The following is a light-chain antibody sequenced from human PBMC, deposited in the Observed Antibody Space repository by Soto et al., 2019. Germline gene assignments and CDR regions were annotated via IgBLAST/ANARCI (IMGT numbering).Light chain of an antibody. Sequence: DIQMTQSPSSLSASVGDRVTITCRASQSISSYLNWYQQTPGRAPKLLIHAASTLQSGVPSRFSGSGSGTDFTLTISSLQPEDFATYFCQQSHSIPWTFGQGT. CDR2: AAS. V-gene: IGKV1-39*01. CDR1: QSISSY. CDR3: QQSHSIPWT. J-gene: IGKJ1*01.